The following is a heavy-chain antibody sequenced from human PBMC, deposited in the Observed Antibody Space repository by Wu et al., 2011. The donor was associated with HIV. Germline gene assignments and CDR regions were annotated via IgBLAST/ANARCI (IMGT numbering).Heavy chain of an antibody. D-gene: IGHD1-14*01. CDR2: INPSGGRT. Sequence: QVQLVQSGAEVKKPGASVKVSCKASGYTFTSYYMHWVRQAPGQGLEWMGIINPSGGRTTYAQKFQGRVTLTRDTSTSTVYMEMRSLRSEDTAVYYCARVSEPTYYYYMDVWGKGPRSPSP. J-gene: IGHJ6*03. V-gene: IGHV1-46*01. CDR1: GYTFTSYY. CDR3: ARVSEPTYYYYMDV.